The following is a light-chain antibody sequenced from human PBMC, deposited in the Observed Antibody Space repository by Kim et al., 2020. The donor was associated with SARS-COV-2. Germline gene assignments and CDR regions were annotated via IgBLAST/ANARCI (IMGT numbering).Light chain of an antibody. CDR1: QGISSW. Sequence: DIQMTQSPSLVSASVGDTVTITCRASQGISSWLAWYQQKPGKALKSLIYAASSLQSGVPSRFSGSGSGTDFTLTINSLQPEDFATYYCQQYDSYPRTFGQGTKVDIK. V-gene: IGKV1D-16*01. CDR2: AAS. J-gene: IGKJ1*01. CDR3: QQYDSYPRT.